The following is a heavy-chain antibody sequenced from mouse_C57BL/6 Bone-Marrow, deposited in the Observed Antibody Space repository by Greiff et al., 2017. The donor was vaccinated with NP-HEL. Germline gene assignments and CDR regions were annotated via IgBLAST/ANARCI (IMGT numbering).Heavy chain of an antibody. Sequence: QVQLQQPGAELVKPGASVKLSCKASGYTFTSYWMQWVKQRPGQGLEWIGEIDPSDSYTNSNQKFKGKATLTVDTASSTAYMQLSSLTSEDSAVYYCARRIDLYYYAMDYWGQGTSVTVSS. J-gene: IGHJ4*01. CDR2: IDPSDSYT. D-gene: IGHD5-2*01. CDR1: GYTFTSYW. CDR3: ARRIDLYYYAMDY. V-gene: IGHV1-50*01.